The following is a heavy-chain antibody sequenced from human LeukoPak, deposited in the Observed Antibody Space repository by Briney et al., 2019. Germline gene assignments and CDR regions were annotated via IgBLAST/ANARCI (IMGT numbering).Heavy chain of an antibody. CDR1: GGSISSYY. Sequence: PSETLSLTCTVSGGSISSYYWSWIRQPPGKGLEWIGYIYYSGSTNYNPSLKSRVTISVDTSKNQFSLKLSSVTAADTAMYYCAREFSSGWYYFDYWGQGTLVTVSS. CDR3: AREFSSGWYYFDY. J-gene: IGHJ4*02. V-gene: IGHV4-59*01. CDR2: IYYSGST. D-gene: IGHD6-13*01.